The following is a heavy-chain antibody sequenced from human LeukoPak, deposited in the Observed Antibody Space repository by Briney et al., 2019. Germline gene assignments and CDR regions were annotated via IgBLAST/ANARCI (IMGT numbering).Heavy chain of an antibody. Sequence: ASVKVSCKASGYTFTGYYMHWVRQAPGQGLEWMGWINPNSGGTNYAQKFQGRVTMTRDTSITTAYMELIRLRPDDTAFYYCATSYLTPKKGFDPWGQGTLVTVSS. V-gene: IGHV1-2*02. CDR2: INPNSGGT. CDR1: GYTFTGYY. CDR3: ATSYLTPKKGFDP. J-gene: IGHJ5*02. D-gene: IGHD3-9*01.